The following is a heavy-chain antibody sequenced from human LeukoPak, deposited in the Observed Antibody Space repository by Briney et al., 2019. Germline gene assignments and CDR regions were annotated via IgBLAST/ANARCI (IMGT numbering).Heavy chain of an antibody. V-gene: IGHV3-23*01. D-gene: IGHD6-19*01. Sequence: GGSLRLSCAASGFTFSSYAMSWVRQAPGKGLEWVSAISGSGGSTYYADSVRGRFTISRDNSKNTLYLQMNSLRAEDTAVYYCAKVDHRIAVAAAFDYWGQGTLVTVSS. CDR1: GFTFSSYA. CDR2: ISGSGGST. CDR3: AKVDHRIAVAAAFDY. J-gene: IGHJ4*02.